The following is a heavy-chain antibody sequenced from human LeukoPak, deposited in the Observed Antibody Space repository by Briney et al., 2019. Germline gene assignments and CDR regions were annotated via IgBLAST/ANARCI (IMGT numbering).Heavy chain of an antibody. CDR1: GGSISSSNW. CDR3: ARRRSRYDILTGYFDY. Sequence: SETLSLTCAVSGGSISSSNWWSWIRQPPGKGLEWIGSIYYSGSTYYNPSLKSRVTISVDTSKNQFSLKLSSVTAADTAVYYCARRRSRYDILTGYFDYWGQGTLVTVSS. J-gene: IGHJ4*02. CDR2: IYYSGST. D-gene: IGHD3-9*01. V-gene: IGHV4-39*01.